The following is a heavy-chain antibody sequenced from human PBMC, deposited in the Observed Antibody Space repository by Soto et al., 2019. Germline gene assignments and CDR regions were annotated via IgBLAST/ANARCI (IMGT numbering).Heavy chain of an antibody. CDR3: IMVVAATYYYYYGMDV. J-gene: IGHJ6*02. D-gene: IGHD2-15*01. V-gene: IGHV3-15*01. CDR1: GFTFSNAW. CDR2: IKSKTDGGTT. Sequence: GSLLLSCAASGFTFSNAWMSWVRQAPGKGLEWVDRIKSKTDGGTTDYAAPVKGRFTISRDDSKNTLYLQMNSLKTEDTAVYYCIMVVAATYYYYYGMDVWGQGTTVTVYS.